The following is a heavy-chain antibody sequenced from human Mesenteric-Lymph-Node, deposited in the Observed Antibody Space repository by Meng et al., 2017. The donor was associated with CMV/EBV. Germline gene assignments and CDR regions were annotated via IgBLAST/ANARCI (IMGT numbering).Heavy chain of an antibody. CDR2: ISSAESGSVT. D-gene: IGHD3-3*01. CDR1: GITFRTSQ. CDR3: ARAFGVVTSLGMDV. V-gene: IGHV3-48*03. J-gene: IGHJ6*02. Sequence: GGSLRLSCAASGITFRTSQMNWVRQAPGKGLEWVSYISSAESGSVTYYAGSVKGRFTISRDNAKNLLYLQMNSLRVEDTAVYYCARAFGVVTSLGMDVWGQGTTVTVSS.